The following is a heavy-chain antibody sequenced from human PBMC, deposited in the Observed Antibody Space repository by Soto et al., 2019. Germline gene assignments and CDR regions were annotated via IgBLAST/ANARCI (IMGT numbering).Heavy chain of an antibody. V-gene: IGHV4-4*02. J-gene: IGHJ3*01. CDR3: ARGYENKGYDTYAFGV. CDR2: IYHSGST. Sequence: QVQLQESGPGLVKPSGTLSLNCAVSGHDITRRNWWSWVRQPPGKGLEWIGEIYHSGSTVYNPSLKTRVTMSVDLSENQFSLKLSSVTAADTAVYYCARGYENKGYDTYAFGVWGPGTMVTVSS. CDR1: GHDITRRNW. D-gene: IGHD3-3*01.